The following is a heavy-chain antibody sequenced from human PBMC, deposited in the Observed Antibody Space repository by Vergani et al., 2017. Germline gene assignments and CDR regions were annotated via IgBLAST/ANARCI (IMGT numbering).Heavy chain of an antibody. J-gene: IGHJ5*02. V-gene: IGHV3-48*02. CDR1: GFTFSSYS. CDR2: ISSSSSTI. CDR3: AREGYCSGGSCYSVPFDP. D-gene: IGHD2-15*01. Sequence: EVQLVESGGGLVQPGGSLRHSCAASGFTFSSYSMNWVRQAPGKGLEWVSYISSSSSTIYYADSVKGRFTISRDNAKNSLYLQMNSLRDEDTAVYYCAREGYCSGGSCYSVPFDPWGQGTLVTVSS.